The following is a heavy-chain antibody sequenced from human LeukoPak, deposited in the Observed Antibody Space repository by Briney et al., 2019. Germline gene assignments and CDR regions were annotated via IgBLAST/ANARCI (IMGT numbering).Heavy chain of an antibody. CDR2: IGSSSSSI. CDR1: GFTFSSHS. Sequence: KSGGSLRLSCAASGFTFSSHSMNWVRQAPGEGLEWVSSIGSSSSSIYYADSVKGRFTISRDNAKNSLYLQMNSQRGEDTAVYYCARETSEAFDIWGQGTMVTVSS. V-gene: IGHV3-21*01. J-gene: IGHJ3*02. CDR3: ARETSEAFDI.